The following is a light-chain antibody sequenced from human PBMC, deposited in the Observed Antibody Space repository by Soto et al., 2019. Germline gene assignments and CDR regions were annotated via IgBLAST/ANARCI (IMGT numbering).Light chain of an antibody. CDR2: SAS. V-gene: IGKV3-15*01. Sequence: EIVMTQSPATLSVSPGETATLSCRASQNIANNVAWYQQKPGQAPRLLIHSASTRATGIPARFSGSGSGTRFTLTINSLQSEDFAVYSCQQYNKWPPWTFGQGTKVEIK. J-gene: IGKJ1*01. CDR1: QNIANN. CDR3: QQYNKWPPWT.